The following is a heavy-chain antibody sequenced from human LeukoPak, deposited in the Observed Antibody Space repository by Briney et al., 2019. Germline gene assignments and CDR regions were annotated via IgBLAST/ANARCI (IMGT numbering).Heavy chain of an antibody. D-gene: IGHD4-11*01. V-gene: IGHV5-51*01. J-gene: IGHJ6*03. CDR2: IYPGDSDT. CDR1: GYSFTSYW. Sequence: GESLKISCKGSGYSFTSYWIGWVRQMPGKGLEWMGIIYPGDSDTRYSPSFQGQVTISADRSISTAYLQWSSLKASDTAMYYCARLNDYSDYYYYYMDVWGKGTTVTVSS. CDR3: ARLNDYSDYYYYYMDV.